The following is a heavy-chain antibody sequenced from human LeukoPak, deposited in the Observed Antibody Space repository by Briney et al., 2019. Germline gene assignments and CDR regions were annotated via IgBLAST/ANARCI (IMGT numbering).Heavy chain of an antibody. V-gene: IGHV4-4*02. J-gene: IGHJ5*01. Sequence: PSETLSLTCSVSGDDISSSNWWTWVRQPLQKGMEWIGEVYHSGSTNYNPSLKSRIYMSVDKSQNRFSLRLTSVTAADTVVYFCARVSGSGLYFKSFDPWGQGTLVIVSS. CDR2: VYHSGST. CDR3: ARVSGSGLYFKSFDP. CDR1: GDDISSSNW. D-gene: IGHD3-10*01.